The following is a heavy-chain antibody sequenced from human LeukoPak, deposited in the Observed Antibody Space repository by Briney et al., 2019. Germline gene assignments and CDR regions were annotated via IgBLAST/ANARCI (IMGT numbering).Heavy chain of an antibody. CDR3: ARGVTGTTSGRRANFGRRYFDY. CDR1: GYTFTSYD. CDR2: MNPNSGNT. Sequence: ASVKVSCTASGYTFTSYDINWVRQATGQGLEWMGWMNPNSGNTGYAQKLQGRVTITRNTSISTAYMELSSLRSEDTAVYYCARGVTGTTSGRRANFGRRYFDYWGQGTLVTVSS. D-gene: IGHD1-20*01. V-gene: IGHV1-8*03. J-gene: IGHJ4*02.